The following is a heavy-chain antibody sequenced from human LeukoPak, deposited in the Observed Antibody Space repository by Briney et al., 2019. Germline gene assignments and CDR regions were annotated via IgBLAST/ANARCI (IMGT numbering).Heavy chain of an antibody. CDR1: GFSFSDYL. CDR3: SMEMRRGGHPLRYCDS. D-gene: IGHD2-8*02. V-gene: IGHV3-74*01. J-gene: IGHJ5*01. CDR2: ASNEGTNI. Sequence: PGGSLRLSCAASGFSFSDYLMHWVRQAPGERPVWVSRASNEGTNIDYADFVKGRFTMPRDNAQNTVSLQMNSLRVEDGAIYYCSMEMRRGGHPLRYCDSWGHGTLVTVST.